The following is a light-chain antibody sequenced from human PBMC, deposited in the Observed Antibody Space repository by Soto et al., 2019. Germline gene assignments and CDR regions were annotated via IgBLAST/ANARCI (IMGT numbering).Light chain of an antibody. CDR2: GAS. CDR3: QKYNSAPGT. CDR1: QSIGTY. J-gene: IGKJ1*01. V-gene: IGKV1-5*01. Sequence: DNQMTQSPSTLSASVGDRVTITCRASQSIGTYLAWHQQKPGKAPKVLIYGASSLGSGVPSRFSGSGSGTEFTLTISSLQPDDFATYYCQKYNSAPGTFGQGTKVEIK.